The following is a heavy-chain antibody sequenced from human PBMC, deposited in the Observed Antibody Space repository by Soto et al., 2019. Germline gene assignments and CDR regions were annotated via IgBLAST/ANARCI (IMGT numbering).Heavy chain of an antibody. CDR3: AREGSYNAYNFAHGIQLWSFDF. J-gene: IGHJ4*02. D-gene: IGHD5-18*01. V-gene: IGHV4-4*07. CDR1: GGTINTFY. Sequence: WETLSLTCTVSGGTINTFYWSWVRQPAGKGLEWIGRIFSSGSTSFNPSLESRVAMSVDTSKNHFSLNLSSVTAADMAVYYCAREGSYNAYNFAHGIQLWSFDFWGQGALVTVSS. CDR2: IFSSGST.